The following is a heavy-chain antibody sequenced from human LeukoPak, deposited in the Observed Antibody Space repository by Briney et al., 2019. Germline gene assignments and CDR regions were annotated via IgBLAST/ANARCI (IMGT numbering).Heavy chain of an antibody. D-gene: IGHD5-24*01. J-gene: IGHJ4*02. Sequence: ASVKVSCKASGYTFTNYDINWMRQATGQGLEWMGWMNPNSGNTGYAQKFHDRVTMTRNTSISTAYMELSSLRSEDTAVYYCARKILGRRWLPSDYWGQGTLVTVSS. V-gene: IGHV1-8*01. CDR3: ARKILGRRWLPSDY. CDR1: GYTFTNYD. CDR2: MNPNSGNT.